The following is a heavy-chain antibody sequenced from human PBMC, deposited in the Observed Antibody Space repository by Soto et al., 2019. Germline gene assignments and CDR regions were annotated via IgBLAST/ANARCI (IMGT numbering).Heavy chain of an antibody. D-gene: IGHD1-26*01. CDR1: GGSISISSYY. V-gene: IGHV4-39*02. Sequence: PSGTLSLTCTVSGGSISISSYYWGWIRQPPGKGLEWIGSIYYSGSTYYNPSLKSRVTISVDTSKNQFSLKLSSVTAADTAVYYCAREALAVGFDYWGQGTLVTVSS. J-gene: IGHJ4*02. CDR3: AREALAVGFDY. CDR2: IYYSGST.